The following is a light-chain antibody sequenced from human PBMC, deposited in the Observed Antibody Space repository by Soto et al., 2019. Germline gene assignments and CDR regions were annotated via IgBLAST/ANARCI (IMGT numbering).Light chain of an antibody. J-gene: IGKJ1*01. Sequence: DVVMTQAPLSLSVTLGQPASISCRSSQGLVCSDGNTFLNWFHQRPDQSPRRLIYQVSNRDSGVPDRFSGSGSGTDYTLTISRVEAEDVGIYYCVQGTHWPWTFGQGTKVEIK. CDR2: QVS. CDR1: QGLVCSDGNTF. V-gene: IGKV2-30*01. CDR3: VQGTHWPWT.